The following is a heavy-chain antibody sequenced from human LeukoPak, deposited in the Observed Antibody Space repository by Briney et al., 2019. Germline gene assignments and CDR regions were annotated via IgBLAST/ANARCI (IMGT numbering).Heavy chain of an antibody. CDR1: GFTFSDYT. CDR3: ARDYFYCGGDCFVDY. V-gene: IGHV3-21*04. CDR2: ISGGSRSI. Sequence: GGSLRLSCAASGFTFSDYTMNWVRQAPGKGLEWVSSISGGSRSIYYVDSVKGRFTISRDNAKNSLYLQVNSLRAEDTAIYHWARDYFYCGGDCFVDYWGQGTLVTVSS. J-gene: IGHJ4*02. D-gene: IGHD2-21*02.